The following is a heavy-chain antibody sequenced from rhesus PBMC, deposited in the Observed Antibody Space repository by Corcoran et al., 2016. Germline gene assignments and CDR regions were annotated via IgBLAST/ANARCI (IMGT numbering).Heavy chain of an antibody. Sequence: QLQLQESGPGLVKPSETLSVTCAVSGGSISSSYWSWIRQAPGKGLEWIGYIYGSGSSTNYNPSRERRVTLSADTSKNQLSLKLSAVTTADTAVEYCARDRSNYGRFDYWGQGVLVTVSS. CDR1: GGSISSSY. V-gene: IGHV4-169*02. J-gene: IGHJ4*01. D-gene: IGHD4-23*01. CDR3: ARDRSNYGRFDY. CDR2: IYGSGSST.